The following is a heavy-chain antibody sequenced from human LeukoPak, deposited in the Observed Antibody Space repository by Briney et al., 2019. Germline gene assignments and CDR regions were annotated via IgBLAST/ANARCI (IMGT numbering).Heavy chain of an antibody. V-gene: IGHV3-30*04. J-gene: IGHJ3*02. CDR1: GFTFSSYA. D-gene: IGHD3-3*02. CDR2: ISYDGSNK. Sequence: GGSLRLSCAASGFTFSSYAMHWVRQAPGKGLEWVAVISYDGSNKYYADSVKGRFTISRDNSKNTLYLQMNSLRAEDTAVYYCARDLSMGDIWGQGTMVTVSS. CDR3: ARDLSMGDI.